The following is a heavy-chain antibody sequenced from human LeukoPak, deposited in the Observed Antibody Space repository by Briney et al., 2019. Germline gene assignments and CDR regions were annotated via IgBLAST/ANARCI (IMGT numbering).Heavy chain of an antibody. CDR3: AREEVYDSSGYSDY. CDR1: GGSFSGYY. J-gene: IGHJ4*02. V-gene: IGHV4-34*01. CDR2: MNHSGST. D-gene: IGHD3-22*01. Sequence: SETLSLTCAVYGGSFSGYYWSWLRQPPGKGLEGIGEMNHSGSTNYSQSLKRRVTISVDTSKNQFSLKLSSVTAADTAVYYCAREEVYDSSGYSDYWGQGTLVTVSS.